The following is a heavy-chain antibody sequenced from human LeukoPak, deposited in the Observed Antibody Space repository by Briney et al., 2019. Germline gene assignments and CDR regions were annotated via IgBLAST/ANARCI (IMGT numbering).Heavy chain of an antibody. CDR1: GGSISSGGYY. J-gene: IGHJ3*02. CDR3: ARGTGPRDAFDI. CDR2: IYYSGST. V-gene: IGHV4-61*08. Sequence: SETLSLTCTVSGGSISSGGYYWSWIRQHPGKGLEWIGYIYYSGSTNYNPSLKSRVTISVDTSKNQFSLKLSSVTAADTAVYYCARGTGPRDAFDIWGQGTMVTVSS.